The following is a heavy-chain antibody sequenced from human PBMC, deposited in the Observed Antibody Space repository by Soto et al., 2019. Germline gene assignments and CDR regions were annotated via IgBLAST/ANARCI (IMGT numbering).Heavy chain of an antibody. Sequence: GGSLRLSCEASGFTFSGYYMRWVRQLPARRPEGGANIKFDGSEKQYVDSVRGRFTISRDNSRSSLSLQMNSLRAGDTAVYYCVKDGGYCSSSTCYAPRNHYFDSWGQGTLVTVSS. J-gene: IGHJ4*02. CDR2: IKFDGSEK. CDR3: VKDGGYCSSSTCYAPRNHYFDS. D-gene: IGHD2-2*01. V-gene: IGHV3-7*03. CDR1: GFTFSGYY.